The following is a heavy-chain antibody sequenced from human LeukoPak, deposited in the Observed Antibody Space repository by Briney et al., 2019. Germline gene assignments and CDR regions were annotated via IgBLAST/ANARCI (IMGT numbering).Heavy chain of an antibody. CDR2: ISSSGSTI. D-gene: IGHD3-10*01. V-gene: IGHV3-11*01. CDR3: AREDYGSGSYPHYYYGMDV. J-gene: IGHJ6*02. CDR1: GFTFSDYY. Sequence: GGSLRLSCAASGFTFSDYYMSWIRQAPGKGLEWVSYISSSGSTIYYADSVKGRFTISRDNAKNSLYLQMNSLRAEDTAVYYCAREDYGSGSYPHYYYGMDVWGQGTTVTVSS.